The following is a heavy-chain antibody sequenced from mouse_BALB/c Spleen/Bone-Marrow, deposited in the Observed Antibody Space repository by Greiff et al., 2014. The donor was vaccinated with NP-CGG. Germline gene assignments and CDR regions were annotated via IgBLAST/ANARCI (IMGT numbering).Heavy chain of an antibody. CDR1: GYTFTSYY. CDR3: TLWCYAMDY. J-gene: IGHJ4*01. D-gene: IGHD1-1*02. V-gene: IGHV1S81*02. Sequence: VKLVESGAELVKPGASVKLPCKASGYTFTSYYMYWVKQRPGQGLEWIGEINPSNGGTNFNEKFKSKATLTVDKSSSTAYMQLSSLTSEDSAVYYCTLWCYAMDYWGQGTSVTVSS. CDR2: INPSNGGT.